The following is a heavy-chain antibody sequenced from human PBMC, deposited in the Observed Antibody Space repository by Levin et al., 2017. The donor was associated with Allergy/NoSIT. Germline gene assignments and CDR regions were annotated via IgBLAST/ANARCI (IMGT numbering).Heavy chain of an antibody. Sequence: PGGSLRLSCAASGFTFSSYSMNWVRQAPGKGLEWVSYISGSSSSMYYADSVKGRFTISRDNGKNSLYLQMNSLRDEDTALYYCARASWIQVWSTNLDYWGQGTLVIVSS. CDR1: GFTFSSYS. V-gene: IGHV3-48*02. D-gene: IGHD5-18*01. CDR3: ARASWIQVWSTNLDY. J-gene: IGHJ4*02. CDR2: ISGSSSSM.